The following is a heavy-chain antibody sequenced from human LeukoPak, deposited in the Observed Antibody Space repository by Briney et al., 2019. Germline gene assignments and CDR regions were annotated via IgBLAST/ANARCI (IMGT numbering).Heavy chain of an antibody. V-gene: IGHV5-51*01. J-gene: IGHJ4*02. CDR3: ARGGYYYDSSGYTNVDY. D-gene: IGHD3-22*01. CDR1: GYSFTSYW. CDR2: IYSGDSDT. Sequence: GESLKISCKGSGYSFTSYWIGWVRQMPGKGLEWMGIIYSGDSDTRYSPSFQGQVTISADKSISTAYLQWSSLKASDTAMYYCARGGYYYDSSGYTNVDYWGQGTLVTVSS.